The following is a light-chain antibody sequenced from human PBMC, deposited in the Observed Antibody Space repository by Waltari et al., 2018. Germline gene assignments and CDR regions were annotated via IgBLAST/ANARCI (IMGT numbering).Light chain of an antibody. CDR3: SSYAGSSKGV. J-gene: IGLJ2*01. CDR2: AVS. Sequence: QSALTQPASVSGSPGQSITLSCPVPRSDVGNYKRVSWYQQHPGKAPKLMIYAVSNRPSGVSDRFSGSKSGDMASLTSSGLQPEDEAEYFCSSYAGSSKGVFGGGTKVTVL. V-gene: IGLV2-23*02. CDR1: RSDVGNYKR.